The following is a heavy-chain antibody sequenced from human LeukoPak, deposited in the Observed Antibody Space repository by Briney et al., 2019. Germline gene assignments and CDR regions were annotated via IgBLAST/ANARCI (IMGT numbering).Heavy chain of an antibody. CDR2: ISGGGGST. V-gene: IGHV3-23*01. D-gene: IGHD1-26*01. Sequence: GGSLRLSCAASGFTFRSYAMSWVRQAPGKGLEWVSVISGGGGSTYYADSVKGRFTTSRDNSHNTLYLQMNSLRADDTAVYYCAKGLYSGSYDGFDSWGQGALVTVSS. CDR1: GFTFRSYA. CDR3: AKGLYSGSYDGFDS. J-gene: IGHJ4*02.